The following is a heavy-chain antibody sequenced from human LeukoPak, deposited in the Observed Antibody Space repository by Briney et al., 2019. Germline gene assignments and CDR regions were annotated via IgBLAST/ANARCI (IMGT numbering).Heavy chain of an antibody. D-gene: IGHD3-22*01. CDR3: ARESRYYYDSSDYYGNYYYYGMDV. Sequence: ASVKVSFKASGYTFTSYGISWVRPAPGQGLEWMGLISAYNGYTNYPQKLQDRVTMTKDPCTSRAYMELRSLRSDDTAVYYCARESRYYYDSSDYYGNYYYYGMDVWGRGTTVTVSS. J-gene: IGHJ6*02. V-gene: IGHV1-18*01. CDR2: ISAYNGYT. CDR1: GYTFTSYG.